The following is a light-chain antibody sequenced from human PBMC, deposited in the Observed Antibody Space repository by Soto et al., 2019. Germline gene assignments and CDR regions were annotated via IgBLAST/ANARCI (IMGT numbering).Light chain of an antibody. Sequence: QSVLTQPRSVSGSPGQSVAISCTGTSSDVGGYNYVSWYQQHPGKAPKLIIYDVTKRPSGVPDRFSGPSSGNTASLTISGLQAEDEADYFCCSYAGSYSYVFGTGTKVTV. V-gene: IGLV2-11*01. CDR3: CSYAGSYSYV. J-gene: IGLJ1*01. CDR2: DVT. CDR1: SSDVGGYNY.